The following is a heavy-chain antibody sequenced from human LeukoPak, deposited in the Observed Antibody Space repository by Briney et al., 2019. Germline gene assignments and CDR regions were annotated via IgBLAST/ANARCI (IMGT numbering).Heavy chain of an antibody. CDR3: ARHGDYGDHFDY. J-gene: IGHJ4*02. CDR2: IYPGDSDP. Sequence: GESLKISCKGSGYSFANYWIAWVRQMPGKGLEWMGIIYPGDSDPTYSPSFQGQVTITADKSISTAYLQWSSLKASDTAMYYCARHGDYGDHFDYWGQGTLVTVSS. D-gene: IGHD4-17*01. V-gene: IGHV5-51*01. CDR1: GYSFANYW.